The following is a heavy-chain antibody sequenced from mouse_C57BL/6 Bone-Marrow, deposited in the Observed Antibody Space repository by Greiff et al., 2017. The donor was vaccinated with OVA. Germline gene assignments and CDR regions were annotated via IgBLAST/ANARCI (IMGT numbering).Heavy chain of an antibody. CDR1: GYTFTDYY. CDR3: AGDFYWYFDV. CDR2: INPYNGGT. J-gene: IGHJ1*03. Sequence: EVKLMESGPVLVKPGASVKMSCKASGYTFTDYYMNWVKQSHGKSLEWIGVINPYNGGTSYNQKFKGKATLTVDKSSSTAYMELNSLTSEDSAVYYCAGDFYWYFDVWGTGTTVTVSS. V-gene: IGHV1-19*01.